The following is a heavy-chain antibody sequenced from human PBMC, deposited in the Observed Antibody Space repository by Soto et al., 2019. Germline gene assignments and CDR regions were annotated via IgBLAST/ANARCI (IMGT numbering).Heavy chain of an antibody. J-gene: IGHJ5*02. D-gene: IGHD3-22*01. CDR3: AKDPTYYYDSSGYPFDP. V-gene: IGHV3-23*01. CDR1: GFTFSSYA. CDR2: ISGSGGST. Sequence: PGGSLRLSCAASGFTFSSYAMSWVRQAPGKGLEWVSAISGSGGSTYYADSVKGRFTISRDNSKNTLYLQMNSLRAEDTAVYYCAKDPTYYYDSSGYPFDPWGQGTLVTVSS.